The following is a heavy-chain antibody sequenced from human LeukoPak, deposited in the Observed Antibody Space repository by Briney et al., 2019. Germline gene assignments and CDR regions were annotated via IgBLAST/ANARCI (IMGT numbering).Heavy chain of an antibody. CDR3: ARGRWGILPPDY. V-gene: IGHV3-74*01. Sequence: GGSLRLSCAASRFTFSTYWMHWVRQAPGKGLVWVSRINSDGSSTGYADSVKGRFTISRDNARNSLYLQMKGLRAEDTAVYYCARGRWGILPPDYWGQGTLVTVSS. CDR2: INSDGSST. J-gene: IGHJ4*02. CDR1: RFTFSTYW. D-gene: IGHD2-8*02.